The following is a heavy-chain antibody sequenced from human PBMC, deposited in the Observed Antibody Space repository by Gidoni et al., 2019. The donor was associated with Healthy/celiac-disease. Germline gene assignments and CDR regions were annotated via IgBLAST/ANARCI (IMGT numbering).Heavy chain of an antibody. V-gene: IGHV3-23*01. CDR3: AKDEVLMVYAIQFDY. CDR1: GFPFSSYA. Sequence: EVQLLESGGGLVQPGGSLRLSCAASGFPFSSYAMSWVRQAPGKGLEWVSAISGSGGSTYYADSVKGRFTISRDNSKNTLYLQMNSLRAEDTAVYYCAKDEVLMVYAIQFDYWGQGTLVTVSS. D-gene: IGHD2-8*01. CDR2: ISGSGGST. J-gene: IGHJ4*02.